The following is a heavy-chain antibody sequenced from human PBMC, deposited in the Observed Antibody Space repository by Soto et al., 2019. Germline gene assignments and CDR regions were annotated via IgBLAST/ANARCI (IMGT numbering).Heavy chain of an antibody. CDR2: ISAYNGNT. Sequence: QVQLVQSGAEVKKPGASVKVSCKASGYTFTIYGISWVRQAPGQGLEWMGWISAYNGNTKYAQKFQGRVTMTTDTSTSTAYMELRSLRSDDTAVYYCARGVGSGSYYNQYNWFDPWGQGTLVTVSS. J-gene: IGHJ5*02. CDR1: GYTFTIYG. V-gene: IGHV1-18*01. CDR3: ARGVGSGSYYNQYNWFDP. D-gene: IGHD3-10*01.